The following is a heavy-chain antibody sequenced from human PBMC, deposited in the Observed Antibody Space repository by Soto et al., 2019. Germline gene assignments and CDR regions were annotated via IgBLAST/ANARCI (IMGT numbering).Heavy chain of an antibody. V-gene: IGHV2-5*02. CDR2: IYWDDDK. D-gene: IGHD2-15*01. J-gene: IGHJ4*02. CDR1: GFSLSTSGVG. Sequence: QITLKESGPTLVKPTQTLTLTCTFSGFSLSTSGVGVGWIRQPPGKALEWLALIYWDDDKPYSPSLKRRPTITKDTSKNQEVLTMINMEPVDTATYYCAHRPSYCSVSSCYSGFDYWGQGTLVTVSS. CDR3: AHRPSYCSVSSCYSGFDY.